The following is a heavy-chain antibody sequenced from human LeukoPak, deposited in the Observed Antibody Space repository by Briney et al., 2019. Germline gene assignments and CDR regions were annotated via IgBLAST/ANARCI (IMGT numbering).Heavy chain of an antibody. CDR3: ARGSAGHGRNFDY. CDR2: VYYSGSI. D-gene: IGHD6-13*01. V-gene: IGHV4-59*01. CDR1: GGSISPYY. J-gene: IGHJ4*02. Sequence: SETLSLTCTVSGGSISPYYWSWIRQPPGKGLEWIGYVYYSGSISYNPSLKSRVTISVDTSKNQFSLKVNSVTAADTAVYYCARGSAGHGRNFDYWGQGTLVTVSS.